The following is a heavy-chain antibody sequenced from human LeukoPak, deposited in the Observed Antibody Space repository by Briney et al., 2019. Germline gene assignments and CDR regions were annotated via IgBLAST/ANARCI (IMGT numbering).Heavy chain of an antibody. Sequence: PGGSLRLSCSASGFTFSTNAMHWVRQAPGKGLEYVAASSGNGGFTYYADSVKGRFTISRDNSKSTLYLQMSSLKVEDTAVYYCVKDNWGSGWYFGLWGRGTLVTVSS. CDR3: VKDNWGSGWYFGL. J-gene: IGHJ2*01. V-gene: IGHV3-64D*06. CDR2: SSGNGGFT. CDR1: GFTFSTNA. D-gene: IGHD7-27*01.